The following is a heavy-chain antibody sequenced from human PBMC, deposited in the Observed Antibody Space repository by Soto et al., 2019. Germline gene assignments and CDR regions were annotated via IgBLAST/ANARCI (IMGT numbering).Heavy chain of an antibody. D-gene: IGHD3-22*01. CDR3: RITMIVVVIRRGAFDI. CDR2: IKSKTDGGTT. CDR1: GFTFSNAW. V-gene: IGHV3-15*07. Sequence: EVQLVESGGGLVKPGGSLRLSCAASGFTFSNAWMNWVRQAPGKGLEWVGRIKSKTDGGTTDYAAPVKGRFTISRDDSKNTLYLQMNSLKTEDTAVYYSRITMIVVVIRRGAFDIWGQGTMVTVSS. J-gene: IGHJ3*02.